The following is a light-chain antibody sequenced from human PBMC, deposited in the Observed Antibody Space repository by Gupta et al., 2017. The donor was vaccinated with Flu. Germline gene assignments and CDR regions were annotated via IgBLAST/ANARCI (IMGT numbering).Light chain of an antibody. CDR3: QTWDEDISV. Sequence: YELTQPPSMSVSPGQTASLTCSGEKLENRYVSWYQQRPGQSPVLVMLQDQKRPSGITERFSGSNSGNTATLTISGAQPMDEAAYFCQTWDEDISVFGPGTTVTVL. J-gene: IGLJ1*01. CDR1: KLENRY. CDR2: QDQ. V-gene: IGLV3-1*01.